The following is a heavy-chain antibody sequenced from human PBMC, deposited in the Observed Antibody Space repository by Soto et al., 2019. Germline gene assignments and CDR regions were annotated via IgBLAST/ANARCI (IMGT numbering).Heavy chain of an antibody. D-gene: IGHD6-19*01. V-gene: IGHV4-59*01. CDR2: VYYTGST. J-gene: IGHJ4*02. Sequence: SEPLSLTCIVSGGSISGSYWSWIRQSPGKGLEWLGYVYYTGSTNYSPSLRSRVSISVDTSKNEFSLRLSSVTAADTAVYFCARSVAVPGAHIDYWGQGTQVTVS. CDR1: GGSISGSY. CDR3: ARSVAVPGAHIDY.